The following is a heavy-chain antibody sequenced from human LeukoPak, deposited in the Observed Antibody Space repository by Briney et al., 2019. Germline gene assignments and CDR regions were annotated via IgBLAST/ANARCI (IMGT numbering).Heavy chain of an antibody. D-gene: IGHD6-19*01. Sequence: GGSLRLSCAASGYTFSSYAMSWVRQAPGKGLEWVSAISGSGGDTYYADSAKGRFTISRDNSKNTLYLQMNSVRAEDTAIYYCAKDGVVSGTMGRQNYWGQGTLVTVSS. V-gene: IGHV3-23*01. CDR3: AKDGVVSGTMGRQNY. CDR2: ISGSGGDT. J-gene: IGHJ4*02. CDR1: GYTFSSYA.